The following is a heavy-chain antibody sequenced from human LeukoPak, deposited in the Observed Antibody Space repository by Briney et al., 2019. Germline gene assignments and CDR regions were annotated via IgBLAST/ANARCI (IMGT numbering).Heavy chain of an antibody. CDR1: GFIFSSYA. CDR2: IDRNGRNT. CDR3: ARDYRVAGRGPFDY. V-gene: IGHV3-64*04. Sequence: GGSLRLSCSASGFIFSSYAMHWVRQAPGKGLEYVSTIDRNGRNTYYADSLRGRFTISRDNSKNTLYLQMNSLRAEDTAVYYCARDYRVAGRGPFDYWGQGTLVTVSS. D-gene: IGHD6-19*01. J-gene: IGHJ4*02.